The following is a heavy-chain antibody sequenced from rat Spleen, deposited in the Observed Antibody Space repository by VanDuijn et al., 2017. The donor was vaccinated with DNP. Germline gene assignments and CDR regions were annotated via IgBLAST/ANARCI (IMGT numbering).Heavy chain of an antibody. CDR1: GFAFSDFN. CDR3: ARPDY. V-gene: IGHV5-7*01. CDR2: ITASSGTT. Sequence: EVQLVESGGGLVRPGGSLKLSCAASGFAFSDFNMAWVRQAPKKGLEWVATITASSGTTYYRDSVKGRFTISTDNAKNTLYLQMDSLRSEDTATYYCARPDYWGQGVMVTVSS. J-gene: IGHJ2*01.